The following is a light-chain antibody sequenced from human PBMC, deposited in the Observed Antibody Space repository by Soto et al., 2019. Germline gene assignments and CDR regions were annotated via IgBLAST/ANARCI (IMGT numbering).Light chain of an antibody. CDR2: GAS. CDR1: QSVSSSY. J-gene: IGKJ1*01. Sequence: EIVLTQSPGTLSSSPGERATLSCRASQSVSSSYLAWYQQKPGQAPRVXIYGASSRATGIPDRFSGSGSGTEFTLTISRLEPEDFEVYYCQQYDTSPRTFGQGTKVDIK. CDR3: QQYDTSPRT. V-gene: IGKV3-20*01.